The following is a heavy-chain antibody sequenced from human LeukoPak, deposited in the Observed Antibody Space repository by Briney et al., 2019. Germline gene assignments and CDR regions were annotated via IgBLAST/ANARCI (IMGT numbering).Heavy chain of an antibody. D-gene: IGHD2-15*01. V-gene: IGHV3-30-3*01. CDR2: ISYDGSNK. Sequence: GRSLRLSCAASGFTFSSYAMHWVRQAPGKGLEWVAVISYDGSNKYYADSVKGRFTISRDNSKNTLYLQMNSLRAEDTAVYYCAMEQGKYSAGFTIDYWGQGTLVTVSS. J-gene: IGHJ4*02. CDR1: GFTFSSYA. CDR3: AMEQGKYSAGFTIDY.